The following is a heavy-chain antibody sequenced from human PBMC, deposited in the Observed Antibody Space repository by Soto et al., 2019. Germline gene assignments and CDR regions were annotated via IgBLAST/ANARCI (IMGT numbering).Heavy chain of an antibody. CDR2: INAGNGNT. CDR3: ARSVQAGEPNYYYGMDV. CDR1: GYTFTSYA. Sequence: ASVKVSCKASGYTFTSYAMHWVRQAPGQRLEWMGWINAGNGNTKYSQKFQGRVTITRDTSASTAYMELSSLRSEDTAVYYCARSVQAGEPNYYYGMDVWGQGTTVTVSS. V-gene: IGHV1-3*01. J-gene: IGHJ6*02. D-gene: IGHD6-19*01.